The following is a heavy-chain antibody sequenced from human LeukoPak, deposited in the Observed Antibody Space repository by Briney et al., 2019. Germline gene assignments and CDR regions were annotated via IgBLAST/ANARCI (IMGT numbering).Heavy chain of an antibody. V-gene: IGHV4-34*01. CDR1: GGSFSGYY. D-gene: IGHD3-10*01. CDR3: ARLGSSPGHYYYYMDV. CDR2: INHSGST. Sequence: SSETLSLTCVVYGGSFSGYYWSWIRQPPGKGLEWIGEINHSGSTSYNPSLKSRVTISVDTSKNQFSLKLSSVTAADTAVYYCARLGSSPGHYYYYMDVWGKGTTVTVSS. J-gene: IGHJ6*03.